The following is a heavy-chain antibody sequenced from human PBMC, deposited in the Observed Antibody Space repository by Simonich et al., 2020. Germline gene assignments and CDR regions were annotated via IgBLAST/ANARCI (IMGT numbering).Heavy chain of an antibody. CDR3: ASDGAYDTVVTGAY. V-gene: IGHV3-48*03. Sequence: EVQLVESGGGLVQPGGSLRLSCAASGFTFSSYEMNWVRQAPGKGLVWVSYIGSSGSTIYYADSVKGRFTISRDNAKNSLYLQMNSLRAEDTAVYYCASDGAYDTVVTGAYWGQGTLVTVSS. CDR2: IGSSGSTI. CDR1: GFTFSSYE. D-gene: IGHD3-9*01. J-gene: IGHJ4*02.